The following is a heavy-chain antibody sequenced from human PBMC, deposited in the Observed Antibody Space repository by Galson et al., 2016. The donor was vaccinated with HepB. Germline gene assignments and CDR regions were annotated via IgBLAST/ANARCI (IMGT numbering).Heavy chain of an antibody. CDR3: AKGHPSYDFVWGSYRSNLGSLHYYYYMDV. CDR2: TYYRSKWYN. CDR1: GDSVSSHSAA. J-gene: IGHJ6*03. D-gene: IGHD3-16*02. V-gene: IGHV6-1*01. Sequence: CAISGDSVSSHSAAWNWIRQSPSRGLEWLGRTYYRSKWYNDYAVSVKSRITINLDTSKNQFSLQLNSVTPEDTALYYCAKGHPSYDFVWGSYRSNLGSLHYYYYMDVWGKGTTVTVSS.